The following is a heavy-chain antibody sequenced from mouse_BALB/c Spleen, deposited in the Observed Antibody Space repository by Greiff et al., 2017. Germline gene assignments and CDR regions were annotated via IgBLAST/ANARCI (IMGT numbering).Heavy chain of an antibody. J-gene: IGHJ2*01. D-gene: IGHD1-1*01. CDR1: GYTFPSYW. V-gene: IGHV1-7*01. CDR3: AREGYYGYFDY. Sequence: VQLLQSGAELAKPGASVKMSCKASGYTFPSYWMYWVKQRPGQGLEWIGYINPSTGYTEYNQKFKDKVTLTADKSSSTAYMQLSSLTSEDSAVYYCAREGYYGYFDYWGQGTTLTVAS. CDR2: INPSTGYT.